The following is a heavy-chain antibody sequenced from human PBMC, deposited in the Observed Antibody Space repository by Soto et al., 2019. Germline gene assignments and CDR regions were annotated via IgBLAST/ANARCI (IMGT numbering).Heavy chain of an antibody. J-gene: IGHJ4*02. D-gene: IGHD2-21*02. CDR1: GFTFDDYA. CDR3: AKDISAVLGGDPPGFDY. V-gene: IGHV3-9*01. CDR2: ISWNSGSI. Sequence: EVQLVESGGGLVQPGRSLRLSCAASGFTFDDYAMNWVRQAPGKGLEWVAGISWNSGSIGYADSVKGRFTISRDNAKNALHLQMISLRAEDTALYYCAKDISAVLGGDPPGFDYWGQGTLVTVSS.